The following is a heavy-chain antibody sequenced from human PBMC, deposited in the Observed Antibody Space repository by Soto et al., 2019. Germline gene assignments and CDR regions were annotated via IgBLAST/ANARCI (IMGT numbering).Heavy chain of an antibody. J-gene: IGHJ6*02. Sequence: ASVKVSCKASGYTFTSYYMHWVRQAPGQGLEWMGIINPSGGSTSYAQKFQGRVTMTRDTSTSTVYMELSSLRSEDTAVYYCARLPDTAMVMGYHYGMDVWGQGTTVTVSS. CDR3: ARLPDTAMVMGYHYGMDV. CDR2: INPSGGST. V-gene: IGHV1-46*01. D-gene: IGHD5-18*01. CDR1: GYTFTSYY.